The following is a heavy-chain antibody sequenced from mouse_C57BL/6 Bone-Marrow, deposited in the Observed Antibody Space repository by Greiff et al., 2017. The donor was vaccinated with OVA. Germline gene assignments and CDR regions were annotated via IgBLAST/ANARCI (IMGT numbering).Heavy chain of an antibody. D-gene: IGHD1-1*01. CDR3: AFTSVPFYAMYY. Sequence: VQLKESGAELVKPGASVKLSCTASGFNIKDYYMHWVKQRTEQGLEWIGRIDPEDGETKYAPKFQGKATITADTSSTTAYLQLSSLTSEDTAVYYCAFTSVPFYAMYYWGQGTSVTVSS. CDR1: GFNIKDYY. CDR2: IDPEDGET. J-gene: IGHJ4*01. V-gene: IGHV14-2*01.